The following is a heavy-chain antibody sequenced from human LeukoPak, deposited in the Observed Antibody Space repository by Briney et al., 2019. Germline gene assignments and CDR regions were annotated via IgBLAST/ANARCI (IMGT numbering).Heavy chain of an antibody. D-gene: IGHD3-22*01. CDR2: IYPGDSDT. J-gene: IGHJ5*02. V-gene: IGHV5-51*01. CDR3: ARRGGDSSGYYPNWFDP. CDR1: GYSFTSYW. Sequence: GESLKISCKGSGYSFTSYWIGWVRQMPGKGLEWMGIIYPGDSDTRYSPSFQGQVTISAHKSISTAYLQWSSLKASDTAMYYCARRGGDSSGYYPNWFDPWGQGTLVTVSS.